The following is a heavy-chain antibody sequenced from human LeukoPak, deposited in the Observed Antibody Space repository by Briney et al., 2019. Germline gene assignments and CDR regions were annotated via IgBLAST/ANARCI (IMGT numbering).Heavy chain of an antibody. Sequence: GGSLRLSCAASGFTFRSYGMHWVRQAPGKGLEWVAVIWYDGSNKYYADSVKGRFTISRDNSKNTLYLQMNSLRGEDTAVYYCAKGWSSGWPYYFDYWGQGTLVTVPS. V-gene: IGHV3-33*06. D-gene: IGHD3-3*01. J-gene: IGHJ4*02. CDR3: AKGWSSGWPYYFDY. CDR2: IWYDGSNK. CDR1: GFTFRSYG.